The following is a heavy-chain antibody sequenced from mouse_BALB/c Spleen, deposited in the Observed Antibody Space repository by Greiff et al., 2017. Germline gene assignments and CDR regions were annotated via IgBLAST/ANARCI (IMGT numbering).Heavy chain of an antibody. CDR3: ARDYYGSSYYAMDY. V-gene: IGHV2-9*02. D-gene: IGHD1-1*01. CDR2: IWAGGST. Sequence: QVQLKESGPGLVAPSQSLSITCTVSGFSLTSYGVHWVRQPPGKGLEWLVVIWAGGSTNYNSALMSRLSISKDNSKSQVFLKMNSLQTDDTAMYYCARDYYGSSYYAMDYWGQGTSVTVSS. J-gene: IGHJ4*01. CDR1: GFSLTSYG.